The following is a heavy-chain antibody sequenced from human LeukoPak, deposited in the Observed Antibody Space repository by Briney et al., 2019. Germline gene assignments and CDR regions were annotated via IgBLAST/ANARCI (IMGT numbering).Heavy chain of an antibody. Sequence: ASVKVSCKAXXXXXTGXXXHWVRQXXXXXXXXXGWINPNSGGTNYAQKFQGRVTMTRDTSISTAYMELSRLRSDDTAVYYCARGSWNDEFYFDYWGQGTLVTVSS. V-gene: IGHV1-2*02. CDR2: INPNSGGT. J-gene: IGHJ4*02. CDR1: XXXXTGXX. CDR3: ARGSWNDEFYFDY. D-gene: IGHD1-1*01.